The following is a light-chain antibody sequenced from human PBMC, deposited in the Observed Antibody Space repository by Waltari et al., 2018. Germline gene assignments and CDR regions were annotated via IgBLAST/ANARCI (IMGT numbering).Light chain of an antibody. CDR2: TAS. CDR1: QGISSS. CDR3: QQYYIFPFT. J-gene: IGKJ4*01. V-gene: IGKV1-NL1*01. Sequence: DIQMTKSPSSLSASVGDRVTITCRASQGISSSVAWYQQKAGEAPNLLLYTASRLDSGVPSRFSGSGSETDYTLTISNLQPEDFATYYCQQYYIFPFTFGGGTKVDI.